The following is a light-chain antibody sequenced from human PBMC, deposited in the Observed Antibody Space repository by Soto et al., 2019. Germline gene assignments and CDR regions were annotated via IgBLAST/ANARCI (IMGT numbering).Light chain of an antibody. Sequence: QSVLTQPPSVSGAPGQRVTISCTGSSSNIGAGYDVHWYQQLPGTAPKLLIYGNSNRPSEVPDRFSGSKSGTSASLAITGLQAEDEADYYCQSYDSSLSGVVCGGGTQLTVL. CDR1: SSNIGAGYD. V-gene: IGLV1-40*01. CDR2: GNS. J-gene: IGLJ2*01. CDR3: QSYDSSLSGVV.